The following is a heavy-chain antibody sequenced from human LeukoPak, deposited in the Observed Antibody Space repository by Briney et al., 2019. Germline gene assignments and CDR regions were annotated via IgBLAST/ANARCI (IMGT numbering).Heavy chain of an antibody. J-gene: IGHJ4*02. D-gene: IGHD3-3*02. CDR3: ARGNLLASSPADY. V-gene: IGHV4-34*01. Sequence: KPSETLSLTCAVYGGSFSGYYWSWIRQPPGKGLEWIGEINHSGSTNYNPSLKSRVTISVDTSKNQFSLKLSSVTAADTAVYYCARGNLLASSPADYWGQGTLVTVSS. CDR1: GGSFSGYY. CDR2: INHSGST.